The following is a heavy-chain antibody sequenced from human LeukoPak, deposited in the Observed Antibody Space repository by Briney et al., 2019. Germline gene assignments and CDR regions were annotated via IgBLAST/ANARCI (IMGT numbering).Heavy chain of an antibody. D-gene: IGHD1-26*01. J-gene: IGHJ4*02. Sequence: GGSLRLSCAASGFTFSSYWMSWVRQAPGKGLEWVANIKQDGSEKYYVDSVKGRFTISRDNAKNSPYLQMNSLRAEDTAVYYCARDSGGSPVDYFDYWGQGTLVTVSS. V-gene: IGHV3-7*01. CDR1: GFTFSSYW. CDR2: IKQDGSEK. CDR3: ARDSGGSPVDYFDY.